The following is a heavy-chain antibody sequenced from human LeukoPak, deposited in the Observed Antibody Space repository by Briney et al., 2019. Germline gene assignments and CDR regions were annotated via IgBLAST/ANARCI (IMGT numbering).Heavy chain of an antibody. CDR3: ARDLPTRDYYDSSGYYRY. CDR1: GYTFTSYG. CDR2: ISAYNGNT. D-gene: IGHD3-22*01. J-gene: IGHJ4*02. Sequence: GASVKVSCKASGYTFTSYGISWVRQAPGQGLEWMGWISAYNGNTNYAQKLQGRVTMTTDTSTSTAYMELRSPRSDDTAVYYCARDLPTRDYYDSSGYYRYWGQGTLVTVSS. V-gene: IGHV1-18*01.